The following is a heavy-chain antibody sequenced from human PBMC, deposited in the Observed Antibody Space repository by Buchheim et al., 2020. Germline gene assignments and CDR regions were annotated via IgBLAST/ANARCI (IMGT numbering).Heavy chain of an antibody. CDR2: ISYDGSNK. Sequence: QVQLVESGGGVVQPGRSLRLSCAASGFTFSSYAMYWVRQAPGKGLEWVAVISYDGSNKYYADSVKGRFTISRDSSKNTLYLQMNSLRAEDTAVYYCARDRFADHVWGTYRYMDVWGQGTT. J-gene: IGHJ6*02. D-gene: IGHD3-16*02. CDR1: GFTFSSYA. CDR3: ARDRFADHVWGTYRYMDV. V-gene: IGHV3-30-3*01.